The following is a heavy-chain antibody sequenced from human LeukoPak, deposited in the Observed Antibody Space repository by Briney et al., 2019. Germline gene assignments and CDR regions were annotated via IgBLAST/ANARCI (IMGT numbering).Heavy chain of an antibody. CDR2: IWYDGSDQ. D-gene: IGHD6-6*01. V-gene: IGHV3-33*01. Sequence: QTGGSLRLSCAASGFTFSNYGMHWVRQAPGKGLEWVAVIWYDGSDQYYGDSVKGRFTISRDNPKNTLYLQMNSLRAEDTAVYYCARGGSGLVSLYYYYYMDVWGKGTAVTVSS. CDR1: GFTFSNYG. J-gene: IGHJ6*03. CDR3: ARGGSGLVSLYYYYYMDV.